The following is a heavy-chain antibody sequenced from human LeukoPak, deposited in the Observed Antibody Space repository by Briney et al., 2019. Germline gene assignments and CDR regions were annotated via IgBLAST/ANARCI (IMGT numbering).Heavy chain of an antibody. V-gene: IGHV1-69*13. CDR1: GGTFSSYA. Sequence: ASVKVSCKASGGTFSSYAISWVRQAPGQGLEWMGGIIPIFGTANYAQKFQGRVTITADESTSTAYMELSSLRSEDTAVYYCARGRMAGTYVFDSWGQGTLVTVSS. D-gene: IGHD6-19*01. CDR3: ARGRMAGTYVFDS. J-gene: IGHJ4*02. CDR2: IIPIFGTA.